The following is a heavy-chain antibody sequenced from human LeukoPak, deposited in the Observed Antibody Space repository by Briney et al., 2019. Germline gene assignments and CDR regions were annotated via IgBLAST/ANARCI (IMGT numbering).Heavy chain of an antibody. D-gene: IGHD4-17*01. CDR1: GFTFSSYS. Sequence: GGSLRLSCAASGFTFSSYSVNWVRQAPGKGLEWVSYISGTSSPRYYADSVKGRFTITRDNAKNSLYLQMNSLRAEDTAVYYCARDVYGDYAIDYWGQGTLVTVSS. J-gene: IGHJ4*02. V-gene: IGHV3-48*04. CDR2: ISGTSSPR. CDR3: ARDVYGDYAIDY.